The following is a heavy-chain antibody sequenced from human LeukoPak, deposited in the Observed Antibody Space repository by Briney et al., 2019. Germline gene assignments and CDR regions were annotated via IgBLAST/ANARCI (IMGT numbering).Heavy chain of an antibody. CDR2: IYHSGST. CDR1: GYSISSGYY. D-gene: IGHD4-23*01. V-gene: IGHV4-38-2*02. J-gene: IGHJ3*02. Sequence: LETLSLTCTVSGYSISSGYYWGWIRQPPGKGLEWIGSIYHSGSTYYNPSLKSRVTISVDTSKNQFSLKLSSVTAADTVVYYCARDRGNLDAFDIWGQGTMVTVSS. CDR3: ARDRGNLDAFDI.